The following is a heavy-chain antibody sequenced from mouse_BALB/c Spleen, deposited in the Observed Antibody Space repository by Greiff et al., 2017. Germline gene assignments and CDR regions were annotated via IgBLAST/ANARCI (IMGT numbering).Heavy chain of an antibody. CDR2: ISYSGST. CDR3: ARTGIYFDY. J-gene: IGHJ2*01. V-gene: IGHV3-2*02. CDR1: GYSITSDYA. D-gene: IGHD4-1*01. Sequence: EVQLQESGPGLVKPSQSLSLTCTVTGYSITSDYAWNWIRQFPGNKLEWMGYISYSGSTSYNPSLKSRISITRDTSKNQFFLQLNSVTTEDTATYYCARTGIYFDYWGQGTTLTVSS.